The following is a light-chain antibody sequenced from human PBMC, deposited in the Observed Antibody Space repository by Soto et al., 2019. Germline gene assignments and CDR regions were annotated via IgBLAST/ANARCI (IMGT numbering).Light chain of an antibody. CDR2: DVS. CDR3: CSYAGSFYV. V-gene: IGLV2-11*01. J-gene: IGLJ1*01. Sequence: QPALTQPRSVSGSPGQSVTISCTGTSSDVGGYNYVSWYQQHPGKAPKLMIYDVSERPSGVPDRFSGSKSGNTASLTISGLQAEDEADYYCCSYAGSFYVFGTGTKVTVL. CDR1: SSDVGGYNY.